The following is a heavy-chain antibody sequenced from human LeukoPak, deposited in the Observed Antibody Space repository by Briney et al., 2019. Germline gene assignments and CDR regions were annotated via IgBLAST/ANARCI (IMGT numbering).Heavy chain of an antibody. V-gene: IGHV4-30-2*01. Sequence: SETLSLTCAVSGGSISSGGYSWSWIRQPPGKGLEWIGYIYHSGSTYYNPSLKSRVTMSVDRSKNQFSLKLSSVTAADTAVYYCARGDYYYDSSGFAFDIWGQGTMVTVSS. D-gene: IGHD3-22*01. J-gene: IGHJ3*02. CDR3: ARGDYYYDSSGFAFDI. CDR2: IYHSGST. CDR1: GGSISSGGYS.